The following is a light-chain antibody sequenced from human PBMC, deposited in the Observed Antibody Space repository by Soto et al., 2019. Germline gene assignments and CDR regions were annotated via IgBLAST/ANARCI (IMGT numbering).Light chain of an antibody. CDR3: QQYDKSPET. CDR2: GAS. CDR1: QSLRSDS. V-gene: IGKV3-20*01. J-gene: IGKJ1*01. Sequence: TVLTQSPGTLSLFPGERATLSCRASQSLRSDSLAWYQHKPGQAPRVVIYGASTRATGIPDRFSGSGSGTDFTLTISRLEPEDFAVYYCQQYDKSPETFGQGPRWKS.